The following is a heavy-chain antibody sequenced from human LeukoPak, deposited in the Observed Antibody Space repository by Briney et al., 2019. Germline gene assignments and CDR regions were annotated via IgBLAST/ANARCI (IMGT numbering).Heavy chain of an antibody. Sequence: GGSLRLSCAASGFTFSTYWMSWVRQAPGKGLEWVANIKEDGSEKQYVDSVKGRFTISRDDAKNSLYLQMNSLRAEDTAVYYCARLAIAAAGKPYDFWGQGTLVTVSP. CDR1: GFTFSTYW. CDR2: IKEDGSEK. CDR3: ARLAIAAAGKPYDF. D-gene: IGHD6-13*01. J-gene: IGHJ4*02. V-gene: IGHV3-7*04.